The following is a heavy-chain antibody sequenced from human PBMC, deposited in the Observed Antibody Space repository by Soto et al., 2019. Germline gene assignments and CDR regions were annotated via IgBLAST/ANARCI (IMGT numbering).Heavy chain of an antibody. CDR1: GFDFRSYE. J-gene: IGHJ3*02. CDR2: IRANDESI. Sequence: GGSLRLSCVACGFDFRSYEMNWVRQAPGKGLEWVSNIRANDESIYYADSVKGRVSVSRDNAKNSLFLEMNSLRVDDTAVYYCAGETLRDAIDIWGQGTMVTVSS. CDR3: AGETLRDAIDI. V-gene: IGHV3-48*03.